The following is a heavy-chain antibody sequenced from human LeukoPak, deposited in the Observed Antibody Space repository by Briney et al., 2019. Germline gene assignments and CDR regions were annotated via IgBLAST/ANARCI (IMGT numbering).Heavy chain of an antibody. D-gene: IGHD3-10*02. CDR3: ARVPSGYVRGVLNQDY. Sequence: PSETLSLTCAVYGGSFSGYYWSCIRQPPGKGLEWIGEINHSGSTNYNPSLKSRVTISVDTSKNQFSLKLSSVTAADTAVYYCARVPSGYVRGVLNQDYWGQGTLVTVSS. J-gene: IGHJ4*02. CDR2: INHSGST. V-gene: IGHV4-34*01. CDR1: GGSFSGYY.